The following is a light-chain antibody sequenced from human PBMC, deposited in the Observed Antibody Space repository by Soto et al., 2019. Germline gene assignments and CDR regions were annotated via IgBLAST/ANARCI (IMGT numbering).Light chain of an antibody. Sequence: QSALTQSASVSGSPGQSITISCTGTSSDVGNYNYVSWYQHHPGKAPKLMIYEVSYRPSGVSVRFSGSKSGNTASLTISGLQAEDEANYYCSSYTTSRTWVFGGGTKLTVL. V-gene: IGLV2-14*01. CDR2: EVS. CDR3: SSYTTSRTWV. CDR1: SSDVGNYNY. J-gene: IGLJ3*02.